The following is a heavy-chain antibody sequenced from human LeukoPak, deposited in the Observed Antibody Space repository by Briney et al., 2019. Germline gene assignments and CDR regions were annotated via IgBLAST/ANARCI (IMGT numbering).Heavy chain of an antibody. V-gene: IGHV1-2*02. CDR2: INPNSGGT. Sequence: ASVKVSCKASRYTFTGYYMHWVRQAPGQGLEWMGWINPNSGGTNYAQKFQGRVTMTRDTSISTAYMELSRLRSDDTAVYYCAREYCTNGVCYSWFDPWGQGTLVTVSS. CDR3: AREYCTNGVCYSWFDP. J-gene: IGHJ5*02. D-gene: IGHD2-8*01. CDR1: RYTFTGYY.